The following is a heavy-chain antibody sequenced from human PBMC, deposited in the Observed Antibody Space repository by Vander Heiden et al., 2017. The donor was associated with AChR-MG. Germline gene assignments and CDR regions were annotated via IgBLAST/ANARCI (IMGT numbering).Heavy chain of an antibody. J-gene: IGHJ4*02. V-gene: IGHV3-23*01. CDR3: ATDWGVDY. D-gene: IGHD3-10*01. Sequence: EVQLLESGGGLVQPGGSLSLSCAASGFTFSSNAMSWARQAPGKGLEWVSAISGSGDTTYYADSVKGRFTISRDNSKDTLYLQMNSLRAEDTAVYYCATDWGVDYWGQGTLVTVSS. CDR1: GFTFSSNA. CDR2: ISGSGDTT.